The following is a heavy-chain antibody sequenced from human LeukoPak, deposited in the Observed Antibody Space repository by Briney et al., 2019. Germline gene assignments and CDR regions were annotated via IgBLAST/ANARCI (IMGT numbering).Heavy chain of an antibody. D-gene: IGHD2-2*01. Sequence: PSETLSLTCTVSGVSISNYYWSWMWQPPGKGLEWIGYIYYSGSTNYNPSLKSRLTMSVDTSKNQFSLKLTSVTAADTAVYYCARRGFCSSTSCYVFDYWGQGSLVTVSS. J-gene: IGHJ4*02. V-gene: IGHV4-59*01. CDR1: GVSISNYY. CDR3: ARRGFCSSTSCYVFDY. CDR2: IYYSGST.